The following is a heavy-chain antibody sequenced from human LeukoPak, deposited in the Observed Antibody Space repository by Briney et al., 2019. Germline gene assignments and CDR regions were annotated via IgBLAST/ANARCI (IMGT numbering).Heavy chain of an antibody. CDR3: ASGKYAVGAFDI. CDR2: ISSSSSYI. CDR1: GFTFSSYS. J-gene: IGHJ3*02. V-gene: IGHV3-21*01. Sequence: PGGSLRLSCAASGFTFSSYSMNWVRQAPGKGLEWVSSISSSSSYIYYADSVKGRFTISRDNAKNSLYLQMNSLRAEDTAVYYCASGKYAVGAFDIWGQGTMVTVSS. D-gene: IGHD2-8*01.